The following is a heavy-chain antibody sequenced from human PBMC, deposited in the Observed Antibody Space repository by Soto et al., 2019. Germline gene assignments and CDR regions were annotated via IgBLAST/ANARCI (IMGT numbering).Heavy chain of an antibody. Sequence: SETLSLTCTVSGGSVSSGSYYWSWIRQPPGKGLEWIGYVYYSGSTNYNASLKSRVTISVDTSKNQFSLKLNSVTAADTAVYYCAGACSSNSCYDVFDYWGQGTLVTVSS. D-gene: IGHD2-2*01. CDR3: AGACSSNSCYDVFDY. J-gene: IGHJ4*02. CDR1: GGSVSSGSYY. V-gene: IGHV4-61*01. CDR2: VYYSGST.